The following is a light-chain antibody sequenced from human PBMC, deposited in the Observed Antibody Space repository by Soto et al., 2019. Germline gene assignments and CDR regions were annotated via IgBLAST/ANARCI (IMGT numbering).Light chain of an antibody. CDR2: GAS. J-gene: IGKJ2*01. V-gene: IGKV1-39*01. Sequence: DLQMTQSPSSLSASVGDRVTITCRASQSITSYLNWYQQKPGRAPKLLIYGASSLQSGVPSRFSGSGSGTDFTLTISSLQPEDFASYYCQQSFYTPHTFGQGTKLEIK. CDR3: QQSFYTPHT. CDR1: QSITSY.